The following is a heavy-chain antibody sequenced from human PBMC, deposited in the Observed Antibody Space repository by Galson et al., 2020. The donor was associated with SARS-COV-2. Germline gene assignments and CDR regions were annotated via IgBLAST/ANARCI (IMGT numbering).Heavy chain of an antibody. CDR2: ISAYNGNT. Sequence: ASVKVSCKASGYTFTSFGISWVRQAPGQGLEWMGWISAYNGNTNYAQKLQGRVTMTTDTSTSTAYMELRSLRSDDTAVYYCARDYCSGGSCYPNWFDPWGQGTLVTVSS. V-gene: IGHV1-18*01. D-gene: IGHD2-15*01. CDR3: ARDYCSGGSCYPNWFDP. J-gene: IGHJ5*02. CDR1: GYTFTSFG.